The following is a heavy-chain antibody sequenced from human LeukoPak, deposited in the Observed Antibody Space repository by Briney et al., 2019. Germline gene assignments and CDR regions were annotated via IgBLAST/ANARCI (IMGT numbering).Heavy chain of an antibody. CDR2: ISSTGSTI. Sequence: GGSLRLSCAASGFTFSSYEMNSVRQAPGKGLEWVSYISSTGSTIYYTDSVKGRFTISRDNAKNSLYLQMNSLRVEDTAVYYCARELPYYYGSGIGEAWFDPWGQGTLVTVSS. V-gene: IGHV3-48*03. CDR3: ARELPYYYGSGIGEAWFDP. CDR1: GFTFSSYE. J-gene: IGHJ5*02. D-gene: IGHD3-10*01.